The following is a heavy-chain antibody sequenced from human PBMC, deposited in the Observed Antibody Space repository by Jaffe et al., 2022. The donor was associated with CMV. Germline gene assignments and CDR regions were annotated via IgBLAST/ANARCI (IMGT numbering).Heavy chain of an antibody. CDR3: ATGSPFYYFMDV. V-gene: IGHV1-24*01. J-gene: IGHJ6*03. CDR2: YDPEDGET. Sequence: QVQLEQSGAEVKKPGASVKVSCKVSGYTLIELALHWVRQAPGKGLEWMGGYDPEDGETIYALKFQGRVTMTEDTSTDTAYMELSSLRSDDTAVYYCATGSPFYYFMDVWGKGTTVTVSS. CDR1: GYTLIELA.